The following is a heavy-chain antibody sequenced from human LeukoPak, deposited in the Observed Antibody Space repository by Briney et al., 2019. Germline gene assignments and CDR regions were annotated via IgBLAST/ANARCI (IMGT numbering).Heavy chain of an antibody. V-gene: IGHV4-38-2*01. CDR1: GYSLRSAYY. Sequence: SETLSLTCAVSGYSLRSAYYWGWIRQPPGKGREWIGSIYHSGSNYYNPSPKSRVTISVDTSKNQFSLKLSSVTAADTAVYYCARHSSVVGFDYWGQGTLVTVSS. J-gene: IGHJ4*02. D-gene: IGHD2-15*01. CDR3: ARHSSVVGFDY. CDR2: IYHSGSN.